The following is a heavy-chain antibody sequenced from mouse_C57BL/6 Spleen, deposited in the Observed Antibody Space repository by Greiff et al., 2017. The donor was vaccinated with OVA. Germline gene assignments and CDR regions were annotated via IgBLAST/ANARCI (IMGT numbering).Heavy chain of an antibody. CDR2: ISSGGDYI. V-gene: IGHV5-9-1*02. D-gene: IGHD2-2*01. CDR1: GFTFSSYA. Sequence: EVKLVESGEGLVKPGGSLKLSCAASGFTFSSYAMSWVRQTPEKRLEWVAYISSGGDYIYYADTVKGRFTISRDNARNTLYLQMSSLKSEDTAMYYCTRDGRLPYYCDYWGQGTTLTVSS. J-gene: IGHJ2*01. CDR3: TRDGRLPYYCDY.